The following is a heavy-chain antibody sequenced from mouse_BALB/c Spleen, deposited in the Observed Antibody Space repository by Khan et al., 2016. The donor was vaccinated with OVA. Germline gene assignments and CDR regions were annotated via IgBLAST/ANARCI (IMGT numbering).Heavy chain of an antibody. Sequence: QVRLQQFGAELTRPGASVKLSCKASGYTFTDYYINWVKQRTGQGLEWIGEIYPGSGNTYYNEKFKDKATLTADKSSSTAFMQLTSLTSEDSSVYFCARSGIGSFAYWGQGTLVTVSA. J-gene: IGHJ3*01. CDR3: ARSGIGSFAY. CDR2: IYPGSGNT. D-gene: IGHD2-2*01. V-gene: IGHV1-77*01. CDR1: GYTFTDYY.